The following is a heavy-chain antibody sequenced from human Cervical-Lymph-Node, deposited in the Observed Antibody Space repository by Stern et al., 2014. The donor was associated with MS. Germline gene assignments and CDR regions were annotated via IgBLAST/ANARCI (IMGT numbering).Heavy chain of an antibody. V-gene: IGHV3-21*01. CDR1: GLSFSNSD. D-gene: IGHD3-3*01. Sequence: EVQLVESGGGLVRPGGSLRLSCSASGLSFSNSDMTWVRQVPGEGLQWVSSISNGGRNIYYADSVRGRFTISRDNAKNSLYLQTNSLRDDDTAVYYCAREVWSGYPDFYYGMDVWGQGTTVTVSS. J-gene: IGHJ6*02. CDR3: AREVWSGYPDFYYGMDV. CDR2: ISNGGRNI.